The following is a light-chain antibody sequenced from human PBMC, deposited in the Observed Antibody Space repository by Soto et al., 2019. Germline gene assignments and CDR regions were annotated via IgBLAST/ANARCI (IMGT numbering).Light chain of an antibody. CDR2: DAT. J-gene: IGKJ4*01. CDR3: QERSHWPSLT. V-gene: IGKV3-11*01. Sequence: VLPQSPATLSLSPGEGASLSCRASQSISKYLAWYQQKPGQAPRLLIYDATNRATGIPARFSGSGYGTDFTLTISSLEPEDFAVYFCQERSHWPSLTFGGGTKVEI. CDR1: QSISKY.